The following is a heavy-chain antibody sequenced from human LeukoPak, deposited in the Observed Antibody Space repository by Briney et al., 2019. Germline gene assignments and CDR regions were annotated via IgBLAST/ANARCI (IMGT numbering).Heavy chain of an antibody. CDR1: GGSFSGYY. CDR3: ARAGPYGDLDY. J-gene: IGHJ4*02. D-gene: IGHD4-17*01. CDR2: INHSGST. Sequence: SETLSLTCAVYGGSFSGYYWSWIRQPPGKGLEWIGEINHSGSTNYNPSLKSRVTISVDTSKNQCSLKLSSVTAADTAVYYCARAGPYGDLDYWGQGTLVTVSS. V-gene: IGHV4-34*01.